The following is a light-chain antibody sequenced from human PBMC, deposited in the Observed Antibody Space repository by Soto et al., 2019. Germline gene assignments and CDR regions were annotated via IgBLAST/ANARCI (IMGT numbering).Light chain of an antibody. CDR1: QTVRNNY. J-gene: IGKJ5*01. Sequence: EFVLTQSPGTLSLSPGERATLYCRASQTVRNNYLAWYQQKPGQAPRLLIYGASTRATGIPDRFSGSGSGTDFTLTISRLEPEDFAVYYCQQYGSPITFGQGTRLEI. CDR2: GAS. V-gene: IGKV3-20*01. CDR3: QQYGSPIT.